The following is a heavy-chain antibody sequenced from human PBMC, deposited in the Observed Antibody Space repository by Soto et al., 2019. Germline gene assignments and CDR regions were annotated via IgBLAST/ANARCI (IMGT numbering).Heavy chain of an antibody. V-gene: IGHV4-34*01. CDR1: GGSFSGYY. CDR3: ARLSRRVGYCSSTSCYTTPRGTYNWFDP. D-gene: IGHD2-2*02. J-gene: IGHJ5*02. CDR2: INHSGST. Sequence: QVQLQQWGAGLLKPSETLSLTCAVYGGSFSGYYWSWIRQPPGKGLEWIGEINHSGSTNYNPSLKSRVTISVDTSKNPFSLKLSSVTAADTAVYYCARLSRRVGYCSSTSCYTTPRGTYNWFDPWGQGTLVTVSS.